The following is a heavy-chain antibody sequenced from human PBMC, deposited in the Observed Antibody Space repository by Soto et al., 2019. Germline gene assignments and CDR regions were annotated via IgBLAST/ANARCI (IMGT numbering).Heavy chain of an antibody. D-gene: IGHD3-22*01. J-gene: IGHJ5*02. CDR3: AIQGYYYDSSGYRKWFDP. Sequence: GESLKISCKGSGYSFTSYWIGWVRQMPGKGLEWMGIIYPGDSDTRYSPSFQGQVTISADKSISTAYLQWSSLKASDTAMYYCAIQGYYYDSSGYRKWFDPWGQGTLVTVSS. CDR1: GYSFTSYW. V-gene: IGHV5-51*01. CDR2: IYPGDSDT.